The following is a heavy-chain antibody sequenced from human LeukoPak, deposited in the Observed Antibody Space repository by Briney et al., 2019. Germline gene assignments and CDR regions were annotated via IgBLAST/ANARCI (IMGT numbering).Heavy chain of an antibody. Sequence: SETLSLTCAVYGGSFSGYYWSWIRQPPGKGLEWIGEINHSGSTNYNPSLKSRVTMSVDTSKDQFSLKLSSVTAADTAVYYCAQSGSYYEYWDQGTLVTVSS. J-gene: IGHJ4*02. D-gene: IGHD1-26*01. V-gene: IGHV4-34*01. CDR3: AQSGSYYEY. CDR1: GGSFSGYY. CDR2: INHSGST.